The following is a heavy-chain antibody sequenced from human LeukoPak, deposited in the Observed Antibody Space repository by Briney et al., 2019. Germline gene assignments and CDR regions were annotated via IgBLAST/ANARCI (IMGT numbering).Heavy chain of an antibody. V-gene: IGHV4-34*01. J-gene: IGHJ4*02. D-gene: IGHD3-22*01. Sequence: SETLSLTCAVYGGSFSGYYWSWIRQPPGKGLEWIGEINDSGSTNYNPSLKSRVTISVDTSKNQFSLKLSSVTAADTAVYYCARGLPYYYDSSGYYWYYFDYWGQGTLVTVSS. CDR2: INDSGST. CDR3: ARGLPYYYDSSGYYWYYFDY. CDR1: GGSFSGYY.